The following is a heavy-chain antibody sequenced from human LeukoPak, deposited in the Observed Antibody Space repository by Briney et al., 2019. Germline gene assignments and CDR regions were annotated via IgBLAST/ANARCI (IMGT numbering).Heavy chain of an antibody. CDR1: GFTFSSYA. J-gene: IGHJ5*02. CDR2: ISSSGVNT. Sequence: PGGSLRLSCAASGFTFSSYAMGWVRQTPGKGLEWVSCISSSGVNTYYADSVEGRFTISRDNSKITLYLQMNSLRTEDPALYYCATMRGFPNLFGLWGEGALVTVSS. V-gene: IGHV3-23*01. CDR3: ATMRGFPNLFGL.